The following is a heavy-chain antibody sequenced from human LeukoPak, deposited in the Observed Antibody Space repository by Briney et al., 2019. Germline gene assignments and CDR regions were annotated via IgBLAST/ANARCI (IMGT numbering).Heavy chain of an antibody. CDR1: GGSISNYY. J-gene: IGHJ3*02. D-gene: IGHD6-19*01. V-gene: IGHV4-59*13. CDR2: IYYRGST. CDR3: ARDRGVAGGNAFDI. Sequence: PSETLSLTCTVSGGSISNYYWSWIRQPPGKGLEWIGYIYYRGSTNYNPSLKSRVTISVDTSKDQFSLKLSSVTAADTAVYYCARDRGVAGGNAFDIWGQGTMVTVSS.